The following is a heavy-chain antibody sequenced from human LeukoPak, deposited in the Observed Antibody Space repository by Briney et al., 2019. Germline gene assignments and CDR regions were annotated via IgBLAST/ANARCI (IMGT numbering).Heavy chain of an antibody. D-gene: IGHD6-6*01. Sequence: ASVEVSCKASGYTFTDYYIHWVRQAPGQGLEWIGRINPDSGGTNSAQKFQGRVTMTRDTSISTAYIELSSLRSDDTAVYYCARAKEQTIAARYFDYWGQGTLVTVSS. CDR3: ARAKEQTIAARYFDY. CDR1: GYTFTDYY. V-gene: IGHV1-2*06. J-gene: IGHJ4*02. CDR2: INPDSGGT.